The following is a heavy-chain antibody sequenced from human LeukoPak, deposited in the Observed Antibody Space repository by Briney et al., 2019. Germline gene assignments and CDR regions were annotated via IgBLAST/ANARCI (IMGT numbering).Heavy chain of an antibody. CDR3: AKDLFRAREPYYYYYGMDV. D-gene: IGHD6-6*01. CDR2: ISGSGGST. V-gene: IGHV3-23*01. J-gene: IGHJ6*02. Sequence: GALRLSCAASGFTFSSYAMSWVRQAPGKGLEWVSAISGSGGSTYYADSVKGRFTISRDNSKNTLYLQMNSLRAEDTAVYYCAKDLFRAREPYYYYYGMDVWGQGTTVTVSS. CDR1: GFTFSSYA.